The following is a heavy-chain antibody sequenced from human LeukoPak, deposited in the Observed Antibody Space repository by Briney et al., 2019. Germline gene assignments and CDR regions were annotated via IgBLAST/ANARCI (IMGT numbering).Heavy chain of an antibody. J-gene: IGHJ3*02. CDR3: ARDRSVEYYDSSGYTDGAFDI. V-gene: IGHV1-46*01. D-gene: IGHD3-22*01. CDR2: INPSGGST. Sequence: GASVKVSCKASGYIFTSYYIHWVRQAPGQGLEWMGIINPSGGSTSCAQKFQGRVTITADESTSTAYMELSSLRSEDTAVYYCARDRSVEYYDSSGYTDGAFDIWGQGTMVTVSS. CDR1: GYIFTSYY.